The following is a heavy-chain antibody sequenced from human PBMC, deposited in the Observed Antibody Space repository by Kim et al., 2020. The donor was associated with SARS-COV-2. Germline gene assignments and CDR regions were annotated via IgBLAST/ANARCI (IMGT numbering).Heavy chain of an antibody. Sequence: SETLSLTCAVYGGSFSGYYWSWIRQPPGKGLEWIGEINHSGSTNYNPSLKSRVTISVDTSKNQFSLKLSSVTAADTAVYYCARASGIAEVHYYGMDVWGQGTTVTVSS. CDR1: GGSFSGYY. CDR3: ARASGIAEVHYYGMDV. J-gene: IGHJ6*02. D-gene: IGHD6-13*01. V-gene: IGHV4-34*01. CDR2: INHSGST.